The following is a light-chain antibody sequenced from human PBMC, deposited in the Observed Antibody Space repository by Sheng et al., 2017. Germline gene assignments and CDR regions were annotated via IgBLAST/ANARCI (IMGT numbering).Light chain of an antibody. V-gene: IGLV2-11*01. Sequence: QSALTQPRSVSGSPGQSVTISCTGTSSDVGRYSHVSWYQQHPGRAPKLLIWDVSERPSGVPDRFSGSKSGNTASLTISGLQPEDEADYYCCSYAGNCEVFGGGTELTVL. CDR3: CSYAGNCEV. J-gene: IGLJ2*01. CDR1: SSDVGRYSH. CDR2: DVS.